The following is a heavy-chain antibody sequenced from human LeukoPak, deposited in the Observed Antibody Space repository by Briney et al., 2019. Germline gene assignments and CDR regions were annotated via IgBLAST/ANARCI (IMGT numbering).Heavy chain of an antibody. D-gene: IGHD3-10*01. Sequence: ASVKVSCKASGYTFTGYYMHWVRQAPGQGLEWMGWINPNSGGTKYAQKFQGRVTMTRDTSITTVYMELSSLRSDDTAVYYCARDYYGSGSYYQLGYWGQGTLVTVSA. J-gene: IGHJ4*02. CDR3: ARDYYGSGSYYQLGY. V-gene: IGHV1-2*02. CDR2: INPNSGGT. CDR1: GYTFTGYY.